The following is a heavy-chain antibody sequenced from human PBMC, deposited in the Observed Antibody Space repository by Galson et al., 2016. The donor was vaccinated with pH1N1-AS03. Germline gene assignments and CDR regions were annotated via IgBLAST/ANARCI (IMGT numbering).Heavy chain of an antibody. D-gene: IGHD3-10*02. J-gene: IGHJ4*02. V-gene: IGHV3-11*04. CDR2: ISSSSSPI. CDR3: ARVSGGSRLLIFDF. Sequence: SLRLSCAASGFTFSDYDMSWIRQAPGKGLEWVSSISSSSSPIYYADSVKGRFTTSRDNAKNSVYLHMNSLRAEDTAVYYCARVSGGSRLLIFDFWGQGTLVTVSS. CDR1: GFTFSDYD.